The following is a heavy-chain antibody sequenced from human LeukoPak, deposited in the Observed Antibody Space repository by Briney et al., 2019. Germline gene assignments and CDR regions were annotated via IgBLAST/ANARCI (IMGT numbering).Heavy chain of an antibody. Sequence: AGESLKISCKGSGYSFTTYWISWVRQMPGKGLEWMGRIDPSDSYTNYSPSFQGHVTISADKSISTAYLQWSSLKASDTAMYYCARLETGWVDYWGQGTLVTVSS. CDR1: GYSFTTYW. D-gene: IGHD5-24*01. J-gene: IGHJ4*02. V-gene: IGHV5-10-1*01. CDR3: ARLETGWVDY. CDR2: IDPSDSYT.